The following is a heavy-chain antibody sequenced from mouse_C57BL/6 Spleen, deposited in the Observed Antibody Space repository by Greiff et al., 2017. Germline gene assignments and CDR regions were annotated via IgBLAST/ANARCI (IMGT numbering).Heavy chain of an antibody. J-gene: IGHJ1*03. CDR1: GYSFTGYY. V-gene: IGHV1-42*01. CDR2: INPSTGGT. D-gene: IGHD3-2*02. CDR3: ARGGLRLRDWYFDV. Sequence: EVQVVESGPELVKPGASVKISCKASGYSFTGYYMNWVKQSPEKSLEWIGEINPSTGGTTYNQKFKAKATLTVDKSSSTAYMQLKSLTSEDSAVYYCARGGLRLRDWYFDVWGTGTTVTVSS.